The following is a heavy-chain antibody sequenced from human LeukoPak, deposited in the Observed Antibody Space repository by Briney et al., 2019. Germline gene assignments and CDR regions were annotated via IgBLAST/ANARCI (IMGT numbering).Heavy chain of an antibody. Sequence: AGGSLRLSCGASGFTFANYAMSWVRQAPGKGLEWVSTISGSGGSSYYADSVKGRFTISGDNSKNTLYLQMNSLRAEDTAVYYSAKAPGYYYGSGSDYFDYWGQGTLVTVSS. V-gene: IGHV3-23*01. J-gene: IGHJ4*02. CDR3: AKAPGYYYGSGSDYFDY. D-gene: IGHD3-10*01. CDR2: ISGSGGSS. CDR1: GFTFANYA.